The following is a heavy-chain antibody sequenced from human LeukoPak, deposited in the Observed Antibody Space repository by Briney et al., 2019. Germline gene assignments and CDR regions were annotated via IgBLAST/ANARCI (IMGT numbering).Heavy chain of an antibody. Sequence: GGSLRLSCAASGFTFSSYAMSWVRQAPGKGLEWVSAISGSGGSTYYADSVKGRFTNSRDNSKNTLYLQMNSLRAEDTAVYYCAKDKSGPYSSGYFDYWGQGTLVTVSS. V-gene: IGHV3-23*01. CDR3: AKDKSGPYSSGYFDY. CDR2: ISGSGGST. J-gene: IGHJ4*02. D-gene: IGHD6-19*01. CDR1: GFTFSSYA.